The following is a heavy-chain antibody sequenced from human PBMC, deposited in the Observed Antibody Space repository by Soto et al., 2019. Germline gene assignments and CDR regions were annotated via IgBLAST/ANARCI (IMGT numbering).Heavy chain of an antibody. Sequence: GGSLRLSCAASGFTFSSYDMHWVRQATGKGLEWVSAIGTAGDTYYPGSVKGRFTISRENSKNSLYLQMNSLRAGDTAVYYCAATGTLNAFDIWGQGTMVTVSS. CDR1: GFTFSSYD. D-gene: IGHD1-1*01. CDR3: AATGTLNAFDI. V-gene: IGHV3-13*01. J-gene: IGHJ3*02. CDR2: IGTAGDT.